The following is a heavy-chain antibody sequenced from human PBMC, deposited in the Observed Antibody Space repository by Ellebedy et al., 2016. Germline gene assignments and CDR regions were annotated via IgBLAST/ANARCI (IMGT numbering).Heavy chain of an antibody. D-gene: IGHD6-13*01. J-gene: IGHJ3*02. Sequence: SETLSLTCTVSGGSISSYYWSWIRQHPGKGLEWIGYIYYSGSTYYNPSLKSRVTISVDTSKNQFSLKLSSVTAADTAVYYCARGAAAGFNVAAFDIWGQGTMVTVSS. CDR3: ARGAAAGFNVAAFDI. CDR1: GGSISSYY. CDR2: IYYSGST. V-gene: IGHV4-59*06.